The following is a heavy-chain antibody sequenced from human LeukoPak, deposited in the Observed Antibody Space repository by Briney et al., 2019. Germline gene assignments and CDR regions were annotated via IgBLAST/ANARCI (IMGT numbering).Heavy chain of an antibody. V-gene: IGHV4-39*07. Sequence: SETLSLTCTVSGGSISSSSYYWGWIRQPPGKGLEWIGSIYYSGSTYYNPSLKSRVTISVDTSKNQFSLILSSVTAADTAVYYCASKSYSGSYTFDYWGQGTLVTVSS. D-gene: IGHD1-26*01. J-gene: IGHJ4*02. CDR1: GGSISSSSYY. CDR2: IYYSGST. CDR3: ASKSYSGSYTFDY.